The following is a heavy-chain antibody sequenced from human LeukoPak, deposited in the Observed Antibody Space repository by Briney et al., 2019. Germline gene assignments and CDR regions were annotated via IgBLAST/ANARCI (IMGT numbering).Heavy chain of an antibody. V-gene: IGHV4-59*12. Sequence: PSETLSLTCTVSGGSISSYYWSWIRQPPGKGLEWIGCIYYRGSTYYNLSLKSRVTISVDTSKNQFSLKLSSVTAADTAVYYCARVGVYDSSRRQFDYWGQGTLVTVSS. J-gene: IGHJ4*02. CDR1: GGSISSYY. D-gene: IGHD3-22*01. CDR2: IYYRGST. CDR3: ARVGVYDSSRRQFDY.